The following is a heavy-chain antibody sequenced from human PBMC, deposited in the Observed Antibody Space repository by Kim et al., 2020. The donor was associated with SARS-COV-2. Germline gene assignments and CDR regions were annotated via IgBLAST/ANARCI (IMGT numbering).Heavy chain of an antibody. CDR2: IKQDGSEK. J-gene: IGHJ6*02. Sequence: GGSLRLSCAASGFTFSSYWMSWVRQAPGKGLEWVANIKQDGSEKYYVDSVKGRFTISRDNAKNSLYLQMNSLRAEDTAVYYCARDEGIAAAGPYYYYGMDVCGQGTTVTVSS. CDR1: GFTFSSYW. CDR3: ARDEGIAAAGPYYYYGMDV. V-gene: IGHV3-7*01. D-gene: IGHD6-13*01.